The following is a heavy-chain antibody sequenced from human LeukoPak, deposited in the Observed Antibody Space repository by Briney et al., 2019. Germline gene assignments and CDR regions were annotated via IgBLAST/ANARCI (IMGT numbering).Heavy chain of an antibody. CDR3: ARCRYELFCNWFAP. J-gene: IGHJ5*02. CDR2: INPSRGST. V-gene: IGHV1-46*01. Sequence: ASVKVSCKASGYTFTSYYLHWVRQAPGQGLEWMGIINPSRGSTSYAQKFQGRVTMTRDTSTSTVYMEVSSLRPEDTAVYYCARCRYELFCNWFAPWGQGTLVTVSS. D-gene: IGHD1-1*01. CDR1: GYTFTSYY.